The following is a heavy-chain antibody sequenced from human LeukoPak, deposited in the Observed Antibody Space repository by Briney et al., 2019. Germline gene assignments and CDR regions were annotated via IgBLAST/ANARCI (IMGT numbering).Heavy chain of an antibody. J-gene: IGHJ4*02. CDR3: ARGPGFFFMKIRGLRY. CDR2: ISGYNGNT. V-gene: IGHV1-18*01. D-gene: IGHD3-10*01. Sequence: ASVKVSCKTSGYNFTSYGISWLRQAPGQGLEWLGWISGYNGNTTHAQKVQDRVTLTADTSTGTAYMELRSLRSDDTAVYYCARGPGFFFMKIRGLRYWGQGTLVTVSS. CDR1: GYNFTSYG.